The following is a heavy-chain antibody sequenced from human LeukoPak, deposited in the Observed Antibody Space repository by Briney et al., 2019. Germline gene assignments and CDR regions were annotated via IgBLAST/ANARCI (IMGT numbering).Heavy chain of an antibody. D-gene: IGHD3-10*01. CDR1: GFTFSSYW. J-gene: IGHJ6*03. V-gene: IGHV3-23*01. CDR3: AKDRYGSGSYLHYYYMDV. Sequence: GGSLRLSCAASGFTFSSYWMSWVRQAPGKGLEWVSAISGSGGSTYYADSVKGRFTISRDNSKNTLYLQMNSLRAEDTAVYYCAKDRYGSGSYLHYYYMDVWGKGTTVTIS. CDR2: ISGSGGST.